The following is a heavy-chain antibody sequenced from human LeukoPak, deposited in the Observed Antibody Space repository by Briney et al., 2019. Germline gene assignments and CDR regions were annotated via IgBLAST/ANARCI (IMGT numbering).Heavy chain of an antibody. CDR1: GFTFSTSA. CDR3: AKGSNFYASGSHFDV. Sequence: GGSLRLSCAASGFTFSTSAMNWVRQVPGKGLEGVLGIIGTSSYTYSADFVKGRFTISRDNSMNTLWLQMNSLRVEDTAIYYCAKGSNFYASGSHFDVWGQGTLVTVSS. V-gene: IGHV3-23*01. J-gene: IGHJ4*02. D-gene: IGHD3-10*01. CDR2: IIGTSSYT.